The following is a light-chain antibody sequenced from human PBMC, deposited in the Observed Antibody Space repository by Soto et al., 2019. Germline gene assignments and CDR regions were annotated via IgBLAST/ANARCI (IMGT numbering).Light chain of an antibody. J-gene: IGKJ1*01. CDR1: QSVSSN. V-gene: IGKV3-15*01. CDR3: QQYNNWPPWT. CDR2: GAS. Sequence: EVVMTQSPATLSVSPGERATLSCRARQSVSSNLAWYQQKPGQAPRLLIYGASTRATGIPARFSVSGSGTEFTLTISSLQSEDFAVYYCQQYNNWPPWTFGQGTKVEIK.